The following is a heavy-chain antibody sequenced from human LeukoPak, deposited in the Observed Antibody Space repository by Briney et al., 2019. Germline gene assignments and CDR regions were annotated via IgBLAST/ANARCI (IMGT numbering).Heavy chain of an antibody. D-gene: IGHD2-15*01. CDR3: ARSENLVVAASDYFDY. Sequence: SVKVSCKASGGTFSSYAISWVRQAPGQGLEWMGGIIPIFGTANYAQKFQGRVTITTDESTSTAYMELSSLRSEDTAVYYCARSENLVVAASDYFDYWGQGTLVTVSS. J-gene: IGHJ4*02. CDR1: GGTFSSYA. V-gene: IGHV1-69*05. CDR2: IIPIFGTA.